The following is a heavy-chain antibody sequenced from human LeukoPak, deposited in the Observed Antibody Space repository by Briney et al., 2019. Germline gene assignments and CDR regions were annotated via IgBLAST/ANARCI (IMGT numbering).Heavy chain of an antibody. CDR1: GFTFSSYA. CDR3: VRVSSGWYSHLGY. Sequence: PGRSPRLSCAASGFTFSSYAMYWVRQAPGKGLEWVAVISYDGSNKYYADSVKGRFTISRDNSKNTLYLQMNSLRTEDTAVYYCVRVSSGWYSHLGYWGQGTLVTVSS. D-gene: IGHD6-19*01. V-gene: IGHV3-30-3*01. CDR2: ISYDGSNK. J-gene: IGHJ4*02.